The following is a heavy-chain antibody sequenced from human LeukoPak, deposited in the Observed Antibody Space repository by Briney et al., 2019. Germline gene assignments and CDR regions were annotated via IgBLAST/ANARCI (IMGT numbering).Heavy chain of an antibody. CDR3: ARSDFCSGFSV. CDR2: LNHSGGA. V-gene: IGHV4-34*01. Sequence: SETLSLTCGVYGGSHSGHDWGFIRQSPGKGLEWIGELNHSGGANYNPSLESRVTIGLDMSRNQISLRLTSVTAADTGVYHCARSDFCSGFSVWDPGISVIASS. J-gene: IGHJ4*02. D-gene: IGHD3-3*01. CDR1: GGSHSGHD.